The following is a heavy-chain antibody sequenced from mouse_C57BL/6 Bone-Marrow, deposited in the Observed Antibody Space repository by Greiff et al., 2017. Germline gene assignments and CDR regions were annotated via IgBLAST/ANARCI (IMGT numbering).Heavy chain of an antibody. CDR1: GFPFSSYG. CDR2: ISSGGSYI. CDR3: ARQMRYYGSCFAD. D-gene: IGHD1-1*01. Sequence: DVKLVESGGDLVKPGGSLKLSCAASGFPFSSYGMSWVSQTPDTRLEWVATISSGGSYIYYPDSVKGRFTTSRDNAKNTLYLQMCSLKSEDTAMYSWARQMRYYGSCFADWGQGTLVTVSA. J-gene: IGHJ3*01. V-gene: IGHV5-6*02.